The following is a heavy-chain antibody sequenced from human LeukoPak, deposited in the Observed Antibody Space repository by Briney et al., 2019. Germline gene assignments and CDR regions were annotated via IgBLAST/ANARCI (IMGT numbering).Heavy chain of an antibody. V-gene: IGHV1-18*01. CDR1: GYTFTSYG. D-gene: IGHD2-2*01. CDR3: ARESYCSSTSCYSDYYYYGMDV. J-gene: IGHJ6*02. CDR2: ISAYNGNT. Sequence: ASVTVSCKASGYTFTSYGISWGRQAPGQGLEWMGWISAYNGNTNYAQKLQGRVTMTTDTSTSTAYMELRSLRSDDTAVYYCARESYCSSTSCYSDYYYYGMDVWGQGTTVTVSS.